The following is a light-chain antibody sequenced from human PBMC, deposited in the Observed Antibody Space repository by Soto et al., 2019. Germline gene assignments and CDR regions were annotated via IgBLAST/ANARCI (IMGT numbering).Light chain of an antibody. V-gene: IGLV2-14*01. Sequence: QSALTQPASVSGSPGQSITISCTGTTSDIGRYNHVSWYQQYPGKAPKLMIYEVSNRPSGVSNRFSASKSGNTASLTISGLQAEDEADYYCNSYTSSSPPYVFGTGTKVTAL. J-gene: IGLJ1*01. CDR2: EVS. CDR1: TSDIGRYNH. CDR3: NSYTSSSPPYV.